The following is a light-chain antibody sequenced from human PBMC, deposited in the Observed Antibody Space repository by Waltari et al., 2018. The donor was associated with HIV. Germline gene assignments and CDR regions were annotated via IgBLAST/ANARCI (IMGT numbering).Light chain of an antibody. Sequence: QSVLTQPPSASGTPGQRVTISCSGSSSNIGSNSVTWYQQLPGTAPKLLIYSNIQRPSGVPDRFSGSKSGTSAPLAISGLQSEDEADYYCAAWDDSLNGYVFGTGTRVTV. CDR2: SNI. CDR3: AAWDDSLNGYV. V-gene: IGLV1-44*01. CDR1: SSNIGSNS. J-gene: IGLJ1*01.